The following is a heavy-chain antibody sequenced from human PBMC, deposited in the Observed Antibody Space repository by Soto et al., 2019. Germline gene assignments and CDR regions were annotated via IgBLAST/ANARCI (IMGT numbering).Heavy chain of an antibody. CDR2: ISYNGNT. Sequence: QVQLQETRPGLVKPSQTLSFTCTVSGDSISSSGHYWSWVRQHPGKGLEWIGYISYNGNTHFNPSLKSRLTISVDTSKIHFSLKLSSVTVADTAVYYCARASTYPGMYAEVLDYWGQGSLVSVSS. CDR3: ARASTYPGMYAEVLDY. J-gene: IGHJ4*02. D-gene: IGHD2-8*01. V-gene: IGHV4-31*03. CDR1: GDSISSSGHY.